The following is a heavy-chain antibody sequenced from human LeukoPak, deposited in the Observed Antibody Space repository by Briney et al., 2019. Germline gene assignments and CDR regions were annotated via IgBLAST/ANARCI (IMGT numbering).Heavy chain of an antibody. V-gene: IGHV4-4*02. CDR3: ANKVYCSTTSCYHAGF. D-gene: IGHD2-2*01. J-gene: IGHJ4*02. CDR2: IYHSGTT. Sequence: PSGTLSLTCAVSGDSLRSSNWWSWVHQPPGKGLEWIGEIYHSGTTNYNPSLKSRVTISMDTSKNQFSLNLRSVTAADTAVYYCANKVYCSTTSCYHAGFWGQGTLVTVSS. CDR1: GDSLRSSNW.